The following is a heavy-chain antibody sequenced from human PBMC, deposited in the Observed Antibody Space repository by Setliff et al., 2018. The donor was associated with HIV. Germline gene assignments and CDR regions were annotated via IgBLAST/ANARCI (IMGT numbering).Heavy chain of an antibody. CDR3: ARDMTYYFDSSGSFGWFDP. CDR2: LHYSGNT. D-gene: IGHD3-22*01. Sequence: PSETLSLTCTVSGGSIRSSTYYWGWIRQSPGKGLEWIGSLHYSGNTYYNSSLKSRVTISLDTSKNQFSLKLNSVTAAGTAVYYCARDMTYYFDSSGSFGWFDPWGQGTLVTVSS. CDR1: GGSIRSSTYY. V-gene: IGHV4-39*07. J-gene: IGHJ5*02.